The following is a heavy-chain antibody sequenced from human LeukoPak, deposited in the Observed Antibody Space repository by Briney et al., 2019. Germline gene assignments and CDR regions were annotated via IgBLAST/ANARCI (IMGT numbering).Heavy chain of an antibody. Sequence: GGSLRLSCAASGFTFSSYAMSWVRQAPGKGLEWVSAISGSGGSTYYADSVKGRFTISRDNSKNTLYLQMNSLRAEDTAVYYCAKGGVVPAAKSWDAFDIWGQGTMVTVSS. J-gene: IGHJ3*02. V-gene: IGHV3-23*01. CDR3: AKGGVVPAAKSWDAFDI. D-gene: IGHD2-2*01. CDR1: GFTFSSYA. CDR2: ISGSGGST.